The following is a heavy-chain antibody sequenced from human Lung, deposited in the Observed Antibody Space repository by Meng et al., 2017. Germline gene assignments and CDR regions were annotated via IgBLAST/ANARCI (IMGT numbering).Heavy chain of an antibody. CDR2: IIPAFGAP. CDR1: GGTFNSYA. CDR3: ARVERTYYDYVWGLGRFDP. V-gene: IGHV1-69*01. J-gene: IGHJ5*02. Sequence: VTAGGDVKRPGSPVKVSCKAPGGTFNSYAISWVRQAPGQGLEWMGGIIPAFGAPNHAQKFQGRVRITADESTTTAYMELSSLRSEDTAVYFCARVERTYYDYVWGLGRFDPWGQGTLVTVAS. D-gene: IGHD3-16*01.